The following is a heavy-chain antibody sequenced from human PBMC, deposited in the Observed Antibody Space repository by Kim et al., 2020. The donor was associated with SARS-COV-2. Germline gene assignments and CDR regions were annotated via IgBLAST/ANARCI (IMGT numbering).Heavy chain of an antibody. D-gene: IGHD3-9*01. Sequence: GVSVKARFTMSRDNTKHTMYIKMNSLRAEDTAVYYCARVSYVMLTGPAGYWGQGTLVTVSS. CDR3: ARVSYVMLTGPAGY. V-gene: IGHV3-66*01. J-gene: IGHJ4*02.